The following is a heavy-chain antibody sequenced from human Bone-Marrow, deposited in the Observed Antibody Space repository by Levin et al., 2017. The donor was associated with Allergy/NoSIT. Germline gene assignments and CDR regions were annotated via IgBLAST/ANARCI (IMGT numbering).Heavy chain of an antibody. V-gene: IGHV4-31*03. Sequence: RPSETLSLTCIVSGASISSGPYYWSWLRHHPGKGLEWIGCISNSGSTYYNPSLKSRVTISQDTSENYFSLRLSSVTAADTAVYFCARGGDDYADYMKHWGQGTLVTVSS. CDR1: GASISSGPYY. CDR2: ISNSGST. D-gene: IGHD4-17*01. J-gene: IGHJ4*02. CDR3: ARGGDDYADYMKH.